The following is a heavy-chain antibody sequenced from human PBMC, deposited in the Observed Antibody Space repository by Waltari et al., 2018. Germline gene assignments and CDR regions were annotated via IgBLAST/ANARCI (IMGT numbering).Heavy chain of an antibody. CDR3: ARDRPGCSSTSCYTYYYYYMDV. Sequence: QVQLQESGPGLVKPSETLSLTCTVSGGSISSYYWSWIRQPAGKGLEWIGRIYTSGSTNYNPALKSRVTMSVDTSKNQFSLKLSSVTAADTAVYYCARDRPGCSSTSCYTYYYYYMDVWGKGTTVTISS. V-gene: IGHV4-4*07. CDR1: GGSISSYY. J-gene: IGHJ6*03. D-gene: IGHD2-2*02. CDR2: IYTSGST.